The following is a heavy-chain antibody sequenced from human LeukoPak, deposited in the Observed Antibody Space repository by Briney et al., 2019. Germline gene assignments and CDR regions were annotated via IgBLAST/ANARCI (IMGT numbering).Heavy chain of an antibody. CDR2: ISWNSGNI. CDR3: AKDGYSYGFLFNY. J-gene: IGHJ4*02. D-gene: IGHD5-18*01. CDR1: GFTFDDYA. V-gene: IGHV3-9*01. Sequence: GGSLRLSCAAPGFTFDDYAMHWVRQAPGKGLEWVSGISWNSGNIGYADSVKGRSTISRDNAKNSLYLQMNSLRAEDTALYYCAKDGYSYGFLFNYWGQGTLVTVSS.